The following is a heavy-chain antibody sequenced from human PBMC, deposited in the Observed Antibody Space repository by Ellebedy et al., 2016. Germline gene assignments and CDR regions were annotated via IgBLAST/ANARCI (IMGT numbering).Heavy chain of an antibody. CDR1: GFTFSSYG. CDR2: IWYDGSNT. Sequence: GGSLRLXXAASGFTFSSYGMHWVRQAPGKGLEWVAVIWYDGSNTHYADSVKGRFTISRDNSKNTLYLQMNSLRAEDTAVYYCAMGGSSGYYCDYWGQGTLVTVSS. J-gene: IGHJ4*02. V-gene: IGHV3-33*01. CDR3: AMGGSSGYYCDY. D-gene: IGHD3-22*01.